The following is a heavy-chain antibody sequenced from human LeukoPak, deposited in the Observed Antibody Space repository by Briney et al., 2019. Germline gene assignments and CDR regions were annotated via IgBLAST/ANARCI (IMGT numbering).Heavy chain of an antibody. CDR2: IIPIFGTA. J-gene: IGHJ6*03. V-gene: IGHV1-69*13. CDR1: GGTFSSYA. D-gene: IGHD3-16*01. Sequence: SVKVSCKASGGTFSSYAISWVRQALGQGLEWMGGIIPIFGTANYAQKFQGRVTITADESTSTAYMELSSLRSEDTAVYYCARTLPGDAYFYYYYYMDVWGKGTTVTVSS. CDR3: ARTLPGDAYFYYYYYMDV.